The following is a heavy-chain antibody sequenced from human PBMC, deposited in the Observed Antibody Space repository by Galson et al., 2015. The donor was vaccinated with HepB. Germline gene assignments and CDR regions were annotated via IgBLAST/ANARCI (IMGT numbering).Heavy chain of an antibody. Sequence: QSGAEVTKSGESLEISCKGSGSSFTSYYIGGVRQGRGKVMEWMGMVYPGESDRTYNPSFQGPVTREAERSVCTAYLQWNSLKASDTAIYYCLRVWLYYFDFWGQGTLVTVSS. J-gene: IGHJ4*02. CDR1: GSSFTSYY. CDR2: VYPGESDR. V-gene: IGHV5-51*01. CDR3: LRVWLYYFDF. D-gene: IGHD5-12*01.